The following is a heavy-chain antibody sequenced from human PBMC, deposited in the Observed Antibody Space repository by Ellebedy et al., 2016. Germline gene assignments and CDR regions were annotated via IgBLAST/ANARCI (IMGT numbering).Heavy chain of an antibody. CDR3: AKDESSWFSNWFDP. J-gene: IGHJ5*02. CDR1: GGSISSGHYS. D-gene: IGHD6-13*01. Sequence: SETLSLXCAVSGGSISSGHYSWSWIRQPPGKGLEWIGYIYHSGSTYYNPALKSRVTISVDRSKNQFSLKLSSVTAADTAVYYCAKDESSWFSNWFDPWGQGTLVTVSS. CDR2: IYHSGST. V-gene: IGHV4-30-2*01.